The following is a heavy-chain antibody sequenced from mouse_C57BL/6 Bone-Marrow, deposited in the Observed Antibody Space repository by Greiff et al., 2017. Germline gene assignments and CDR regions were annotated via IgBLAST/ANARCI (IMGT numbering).Heavy chain of an antibody. V-gene: IGHV3-6*01. D-gene: IGHD2-5*01. Sequence: VQLQQSGPGLVKPSQSLSLTCSVTGYSITSGYYWNWIRQFPGNKLEWMGYISYDGSNNYNPSLKNRISITRDTSKNQFFLKLNSVTTEDTATYYCARGGGDGDSNYAMDYWGQGTSVTVSS. CDR1: GYSITSGYY. CDR2: ISYDGSN. CDR3: ARGGGDGDSNYAMDY. J-gene: IGHJ4*01.